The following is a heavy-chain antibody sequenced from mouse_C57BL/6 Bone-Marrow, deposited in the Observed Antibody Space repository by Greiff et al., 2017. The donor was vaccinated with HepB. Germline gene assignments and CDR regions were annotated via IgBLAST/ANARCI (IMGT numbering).Heavy chain of an antibody. J-gene: IGHJ2*01. CDR1: GYSFTGYY. CDR2: INPSTGGT. CDR3: ARFITTVVADY. V-gene: IGHV1-42*01. D-gene: IGHD1-1*01. Sequence: EVKLMESGPELVKPGASVKISCKASGYSFTGYYMNWVKQSPEKSLEWIGEINPSTGGTTYNQKFKAKATLTVDKSSSTAYMQLKSLTSEDSAVYYCARFITTVVADYWGQGTTLTVSS.